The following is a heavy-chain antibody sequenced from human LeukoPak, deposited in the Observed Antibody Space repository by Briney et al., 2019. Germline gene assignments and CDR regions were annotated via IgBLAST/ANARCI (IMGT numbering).Heavy chain of an antibody. D-gene: IGHD5-18*01. CDR2: IYHNGRT. J-gene: IGHJ4*02. CDR1: GGSISSSKW. Sequence: PSETLSLTCAVSGGSISSSKWWSWVRQPPGKGLEWIGEIYHNGRTNYSPSLESRVTISVDKSKNQFSLKLSSVTAADTAVYYCARVRRRGGYSYGRNHYYFDYWGQGTLVTVSS. V-gene: IGHV4-4*02. CDR3: ARVRRRGGYSYGRNHYYFDY.